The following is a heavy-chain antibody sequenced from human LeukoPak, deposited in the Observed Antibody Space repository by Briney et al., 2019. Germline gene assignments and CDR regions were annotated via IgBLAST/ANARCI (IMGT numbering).Heavy chain of an antibody. J-gene: IGHJ6*03. V-gene: IGHV4-59*11. CDR3: ARAAGREVYYYYMDV. D-gene: IGHD1-26*01. Sequence: SETLSLTCTVSGGSISSHYWSWIRQPPGKGLEWIGYIHYSGSANYNPSLKSRVTISVDTSKNQFSLKLSSVTAADTAVYYCARAAGREVYYYYMDVWGKGTTVTVSS. CDR2: IHYSGSA. CDR1: GGSISSHY.